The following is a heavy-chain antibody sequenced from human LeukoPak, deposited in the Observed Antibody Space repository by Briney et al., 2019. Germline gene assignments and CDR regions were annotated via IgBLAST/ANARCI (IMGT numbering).Heavy chain of an antibody. V-gene: IGHV4-34*01. CDR3: ARGYDSSGYNYYYYYMDV. CDR1: GGSFSGYY. Sequence: SETLSLTCAVYGGSFSGYYWSWIRQPPGKGLEWLGEINHSGSTNYNPSLKSRVTISVDTSKNQFSLKLSSVTAADTAVYYCARGYDSSGYNYYYYYMDVWGKGTTVTVSS. CDR2: INHSGST. D-gene: IGHD3-22*01. J-gene: IGHJ6*03.